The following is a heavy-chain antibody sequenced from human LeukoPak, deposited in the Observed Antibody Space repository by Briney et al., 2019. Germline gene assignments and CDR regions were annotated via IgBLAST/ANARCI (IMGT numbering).Heavy chain of an antibody. J-gene: IGHJ4*02. CDR3: ARDLYYDSLLGY. CDR1: GFTFSIYS. Sequence: GGSLRLSCAASGFTFSIYSMNWVRQAPGKGLEWVSSISSSGSYIYYADSVKGRFTISRDNAKNSLYLQMNSLRAEDTAVYYCARDLYYDSLLGYWGQGTLVTVSS. V-gene: IGHV3-21*01. D-gene: IGHD3-22*01. CDR2: ISSSGSYI.